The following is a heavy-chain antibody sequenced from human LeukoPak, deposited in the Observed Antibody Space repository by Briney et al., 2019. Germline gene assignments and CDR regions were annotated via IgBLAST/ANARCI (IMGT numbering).Heavy chain of an antibody. CDR1: GYTFTSYD. D-gene: IGHD1-26*01. Sequence: ASVKVSCKASGYTFTSYDINWVRQATGQGLEWMGWMNPNSGNTGYAQKFQGRVTITRNTSISTAYMELSSLRSEDTAVYYCAGEGGTALGDAFDIWGQGTMVTVSS. CDR3: AGEGGTALGDAFDI. J-gene: IGHJ3*02. V-gene: IGHV1-8*03. CDR2: MNPNSGNT.